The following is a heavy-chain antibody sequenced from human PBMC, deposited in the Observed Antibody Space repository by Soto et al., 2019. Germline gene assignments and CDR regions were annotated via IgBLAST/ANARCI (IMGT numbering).Heavy chain of an antibody. CDR1: GFTFSSYG. V-gene: IGHV3-30*18. Sequence: QVQLVESGGGVVQPGRSLRLSCAASGFTFSSYGMHWVRQAPGKGLEWVAVISYDGSNKYYADSVKGRFTISRDNSKNTLYLQMNSLRAEDTAVYYCAKDGGYGDYVGFPDHNWFDPWGQGTLVTVSS. D-gene: IGHD4-17*01. CDR3: AKDGGYGDYVGFPDHNWFDP. J-gene: IGHJ5*02. CDR2: ISYDGSNK.